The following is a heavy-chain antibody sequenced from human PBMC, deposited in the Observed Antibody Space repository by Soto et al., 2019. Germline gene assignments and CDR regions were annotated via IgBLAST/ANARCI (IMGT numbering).Heavy chain of an antibody. CDR3: AREIAVAPYYYYGMDV. V-gene: IGHV4-34*01. D-gene: IGHD6-19*01. Sequence: ASETLSLTCAVYGGSFSGYYWSWIRQLPGKGLEWIGEINHSGSTNYNPSLKSRVTISVDTSKNQFSLKLSSVTAADTAVYYCAREIAVAPYYYYGMDVWGQGTTVTVSS. J-gene: IGHJ6*02. CDR1: GGSFSGYY. CDR2: INHSGST.